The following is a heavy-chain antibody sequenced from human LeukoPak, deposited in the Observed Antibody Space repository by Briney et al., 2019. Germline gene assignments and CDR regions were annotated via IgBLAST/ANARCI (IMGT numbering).Heavy chain of an antibody. D-gene: IGHD1-26*01. CDR3: AKDRSGSYYVVWFDP. CDR2: ISGSGGST. V-gene: IGHV3-23*01. J-gene: IGHJ5*02. Sequence: GGSLRLSCAASGFTFSSYAMSWVRQAPGKGLEWVSAISGSGGSTYYADSVKGRFTISRDNSKNTLCLQMNSLRAEDTAVYYCAKDRSGSYYVVWFDPWGQGTLVTVSS. CDR1: GFTFSSYA.